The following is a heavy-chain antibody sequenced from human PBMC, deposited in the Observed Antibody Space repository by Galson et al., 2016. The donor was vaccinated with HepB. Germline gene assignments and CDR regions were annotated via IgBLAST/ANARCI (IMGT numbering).Heavy chain of an antibody. CDR3: AKDAGAYYYDSSGYRRNAFDI. Sequence: SLRLSCAASGFTFGHYAMHWVRQAPGKGLEWVSGISWNSGSIEYADSVKGRFTISRDNAKNSLYLQMNSLRAGDTALYYCAKDAGAYYYDSSGYRRNAFDIWGQGTMVTVSS. CDR2: ISWNSGSI. D-gene: IGHD3-22*01. V-gene: IGHV3-9*01. CDR1: GFTFGHYA. J-gene: IGHJ3*02.